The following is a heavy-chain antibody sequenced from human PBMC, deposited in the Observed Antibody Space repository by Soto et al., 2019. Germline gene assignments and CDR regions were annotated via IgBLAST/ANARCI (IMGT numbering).Heavy chain of an antibody. D-gene: IGHD6-25*01. CDR1: GGSISSYY. Sequence: QVQLQESGPGLVKPSETLSLTCTVSGGSISSYYWGWIRQPPGKGLEWIGYIHYSGSTNYNPSLRSRVTISVDTPKNQFSLKVNSRIAADTAIYYCARGGVAARKGRWFDPWGQGTLFTVSS. CDR2: IHYSGST. V-gene: IGHV4-59*01. CDR3: ARGGVAARKGRWFDP. J-gene: IGHJ5*02.